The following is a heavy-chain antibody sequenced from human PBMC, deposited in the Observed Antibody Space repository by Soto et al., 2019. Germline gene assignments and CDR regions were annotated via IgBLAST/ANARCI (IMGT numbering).Heavy chain of an antibody. CDR3: AHSRRYYDNDGYYSYRTRPDF. Sequence: QITLRESGPTLVRTTQTLTLTCTFSGFSLTATGAGVAWIRQPPGKTLEWLGMIFWNDDTRYSPSLRGSVTITKDTSKNQVVLTMTDVDPVDTATYYCAHSRRYYDNDGYYSYRTRPDFWGQGILVTVSS. V-gene: IGHV2-5*01. J-gene: IGHJ4*02. D-gene: IGHD3-22*01. CDR2: IFWNDDT. CDR1: GFSLTATGAG.